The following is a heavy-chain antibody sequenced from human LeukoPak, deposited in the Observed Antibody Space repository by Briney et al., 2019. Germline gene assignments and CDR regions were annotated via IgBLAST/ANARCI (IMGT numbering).Heavy chain of an antibody. J-gene: IGHJ3*01. D-gene: IGHD2-15*01. Sequence: PGGSLRLSCATSGFTFSTYWMHWVRQTPGKGLVWVARMNSDGTSIIHADSVKGRFTISRDNAENTLYLQMNSQRPEDTALYYCARSQSGVFDVWGQGTMVIVSS. CDR2: MNSDGTSI. CDR1: GFTFSTYW. V-gene: IGHV3-74*01. CDR3: ARSQSGVFDV.